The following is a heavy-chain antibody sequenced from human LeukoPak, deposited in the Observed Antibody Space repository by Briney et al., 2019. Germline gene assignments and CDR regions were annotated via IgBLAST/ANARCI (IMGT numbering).Heavy chain of an antibody. V-gene: IGHV1-46*01. Sequence: GASVKVSCKASGYTFTSYHMHWVRQAPGQGLEWMGIINPSGGSTSYAQKFQGRVTMTRDMSTSTVYMELSSLRSEDTAVYYCARAGGSYYRGVTYWGQGTLVTVSS. CDR1: GYTFTSYH. D-gene: IGHD1-26*01. CDR3: ARAGGSYYRGVTY. CDR2: INPSGGST. J-gene: IGHJ4*02.